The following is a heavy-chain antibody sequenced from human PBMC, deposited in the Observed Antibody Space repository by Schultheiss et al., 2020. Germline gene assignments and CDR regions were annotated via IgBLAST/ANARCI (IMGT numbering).Heavy chain of an antibody. D-gene: IGHD1-1*01. CDR3: ARGGTTEWFDP. J-gene: IGHJ5*02. CDR2: INPSGGST. V-gene: IGHV1-46*01. CDR1: GYTFTSYG. Sequence: ASVKVSCKASGYTFTSYGISWVRQAPGQGLEWMGIINPSGGSTSYAQKFQGRVTMTRDTSTSTVYMELSSLRSEDTAVYYCARGGTTEWFDPWGQGTLVTVSS.